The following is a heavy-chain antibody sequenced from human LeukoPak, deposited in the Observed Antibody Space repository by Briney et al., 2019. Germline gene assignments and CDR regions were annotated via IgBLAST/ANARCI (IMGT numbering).Heavy chain of an antibody. J-gene: IGHJ4*02. CDR3: AKEYSGYDFDY. Sequence: GGSLRLSRAASGFTLRSYHMSWVGQAPGKGLEWVAATSGSGVNSYYADSVRGRFTISRDNSQNTLYLQMDSLRAEDTALYYCAKEYSGYDFDYWGQGTLVTVSS. CDR1: GFTLRSYH. CDR2: TSGSGVNS. V-gene: IGHV3-23*01. D-gene: IGHD5-12*01.